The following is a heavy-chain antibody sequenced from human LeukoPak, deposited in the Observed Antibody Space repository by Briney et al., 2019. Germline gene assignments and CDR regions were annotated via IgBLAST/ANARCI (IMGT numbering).Heavy chain of an antibody. Sequence: SETLSLTCTVSGGSISSYYWSWIRQPPGKGLESIGYIYYSGSTTYNPSLKSRVTISIDTSKNQFSLKLSSVTAADRAVYYCARLAPYSSSWYIDYWGQGTLVTVPS. D-gene: IGHD6-13*01. CDR3: ARLAPYSSSWYIDY. CDR2: IYYSGST. V-gene: IGHV4-59*01. J-gene: IGHJ4*02. CDR1: GGSISSYY.